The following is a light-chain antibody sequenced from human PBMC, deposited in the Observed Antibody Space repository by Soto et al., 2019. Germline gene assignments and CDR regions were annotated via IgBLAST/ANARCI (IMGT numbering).Light chain of an antibody. CDR2: DAS. CDR3: QHYGSSAWT. Sequence: EIVLTQSPATLSLSPGERATLSCGASQTVGSTYLAWYQQKPGLAPRLLISDASIRATGIPDRFSGSGSGTDFTLTISRLEPEDFAVCCCQHYGSSAWTFGQGTKVEIK. CDR1: QTVGSTY. J-gene: IGKJ1*01. V-gene: IGKV3D-20*01.